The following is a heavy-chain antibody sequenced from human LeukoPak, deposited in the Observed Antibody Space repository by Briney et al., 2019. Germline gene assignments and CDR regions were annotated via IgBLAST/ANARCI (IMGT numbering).Heavy chain of an antibody. Sequence: ASVKVSCKASGDTFTGYYMHWVRQAPGQGLEWMGWINPNSGGTNYAQKFQGRVTMTRDTSISTAYMELSRLRSDDTAVYYCARATIFGVVIMDWFDPWGQGTLVTVSS. D-gene: IGHD3-3*01. V-gene: IGHV1-2*02. CDR3: ARATIFGVVIMDWFDP. CDR1: GDTFTGYY. J-gene: IGHJ5*02. CDR2: INPNSGGT.